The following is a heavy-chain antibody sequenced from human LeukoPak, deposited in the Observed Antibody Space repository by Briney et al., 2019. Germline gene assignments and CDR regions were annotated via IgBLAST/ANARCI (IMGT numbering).Heavy chain of an antibody. V-gene: IGHV4-59*08. CDR2: IFYRGTT. CDR3: ARSSGGYSYGYLHS. J-gene: IGHJ4*02. CDR1: GDSITTYY. Sequence: PSETLSLTCTVSGDSITTYYWSWIRQSPGKGLEWIAYIFYRGTTNYNPSLKSRVTISVDTSKNQFALKLTSVTAADTAVYYCARSSGGYSYGYLHSWGQGTLVTVSS. D-gene: IGHD5-18*01.